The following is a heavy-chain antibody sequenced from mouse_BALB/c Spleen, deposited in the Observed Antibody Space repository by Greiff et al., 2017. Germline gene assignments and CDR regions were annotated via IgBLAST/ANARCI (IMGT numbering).Heavy chain of an antibody. Sequence: QVHVKQSGAELVRPGTSVKMSCKAAGYTFTNYWIGWVKQRPGHGLEWIGDIYPGGGYTNYNEKFKGKATLTADTSSSTAYMQLSSLTSEDSAIYYCARSGNHLTAFDYWGQGTTLTVSS. CDR3: ARSGNHLTAFDY. J-gene: IGHJ2*01. D-gene: IGHD1-2*01. CDR1: GYTFTNYW. CDR2: IYPGGGYT. V-gene: IGHV1-63*02.